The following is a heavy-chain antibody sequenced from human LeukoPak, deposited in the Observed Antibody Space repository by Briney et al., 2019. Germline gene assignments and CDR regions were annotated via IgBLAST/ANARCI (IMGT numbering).Heavy chain of an antibody. CDR1: GGTFSSYA. D-gene: IGHD2-15*01. Sequence: SVTVSCKASGGTFSSYAISWVRQAPGQGLEWRGRIIPIFGTANYAQKFQGRVTITADKSTSTAYMELSSLRSEDTAVYYCARGRYCSGGSCYPTDYWGQGTLVTLSS. V-gene: IGHV1-69*06. CDR2: IIPIFGTA. CDR3: ARGRYCSGGSCYPTDY. J-gene: IGHJ4*02.